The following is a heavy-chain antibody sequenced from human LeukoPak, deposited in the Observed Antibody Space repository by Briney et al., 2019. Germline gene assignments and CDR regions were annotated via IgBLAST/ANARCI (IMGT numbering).Heavy chain of an antibody. CDR3: ARELAGYGKLDY. CDR2: IYTSGST. Sequence: SETLSLTCTVSGGSISSGSYFWSWIRQPAGRGLEWIGRIYTSGSTNYNPSLKSRVTISPDTSKNQFSLKLSSVTAADTAVYYCARELAGYGKLDYWGQGILVTVSS. CDR1: GGSISSGSYF. J-gene: IGHJ4*02. D-gene: IGHD5-12*01. V-gene: IGHV4-61*02.